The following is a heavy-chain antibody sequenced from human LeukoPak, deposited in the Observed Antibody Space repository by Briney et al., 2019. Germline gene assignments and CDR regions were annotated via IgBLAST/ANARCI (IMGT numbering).Heavy chain of an antibody. Sequence: PGGSLRLSCAASGFTFSSYSMNWVRQAPGKGLEWVSSISSSSSYIYYADSVKGRFTISRDNAKNSLYLQMNSLRAEDTAVYYCAPTPPWPIAAAVVGYWGQGTLVTVSS. V-gene: IGHV3-21*01. D-gene: IGHD6-13*01. J-gene: IGHJ4*02. CDR1: GFTFSSYS. CDR3: APTPPWPIAAAVVGY. CDR2: ISSSSSYI.